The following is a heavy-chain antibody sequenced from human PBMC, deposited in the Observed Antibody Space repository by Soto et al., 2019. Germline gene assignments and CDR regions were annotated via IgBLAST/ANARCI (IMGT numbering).Heavy chain of an antibody. CDR1: GGSISSGGYS. D-gene: IGHD3-10*01. CDR2: IYHSGST. J-gene: IGHJ4*02. Sequence: LSLTCSVSGGSISSGGYSWSWIRQPPGKGLEWIGYIYHSGSTYYNPSLKSRVTISVDRSKNQFSLKLSSVTAADTAVYYCARALLWFGELLHFDYWGQGTLVTVSS. CDR3: ARALLWFGELLHFDY. V-gene: IGHV4-30-2*01.